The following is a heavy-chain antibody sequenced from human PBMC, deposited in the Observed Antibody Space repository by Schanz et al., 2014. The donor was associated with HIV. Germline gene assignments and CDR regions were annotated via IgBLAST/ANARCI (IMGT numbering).Heavy chain of an antibody. CDR2: IHHSGAT. CDR1: GGSISNGDYY. J-gene: IGHJ4*02. D-gene: IGHD2-2*01. Sequence: QVHLQESGPGLVKPSQTLSLSCTVSGGSISNGDYYWSWVRQLPGKGLQWIGYIHHSGATYYDASLRRRVTLSMDTSKNRFSLKMTAVTAADTAVYYCARSQDTSWFFWGQGILVTVSS. CDR3: ARSQDTSWFF. V-gene: IGHV4-31*03.